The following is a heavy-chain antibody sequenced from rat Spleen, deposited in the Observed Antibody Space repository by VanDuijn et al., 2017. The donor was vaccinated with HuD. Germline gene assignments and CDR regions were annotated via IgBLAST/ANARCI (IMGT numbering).Heavy chain of an antibody. J-gene: IGHJ2*01. CDR1: GFTFKNYW. Sequence: EVQLVESGGGLVQPGGSLRLSCVASGFTFKNYWMTWIRQAPGKGLEWVASITNASGRTYYPDSVKGRFTISRDNAKSTLYLQMNSLRSEDTATYYCTRVDYYDGSYPFDYWGQGVMVTVSS. D-gene: IGHD1-12*02. CDR2: ITNASGRT. CDR3: TRVDYYDGSYPFDY. V-gene: IGHV5-31*01.